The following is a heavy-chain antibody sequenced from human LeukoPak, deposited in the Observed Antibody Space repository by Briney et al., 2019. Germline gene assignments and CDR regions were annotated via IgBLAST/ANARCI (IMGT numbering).Heavy chain of an antibody. J-gene: IGHJ6*02. D-gene: IGHD4-4*01. CDR2: FDPEDGET. V-gene: IGHV1-24*01. CDR3: ATALKVTLAYYYYGMDV. Sequence: ASVKVSCKVSGYTLTELSMHWVRQAPGKGLEWMGGFDPEDGETIYAQKFQGRVTMTEDTSTDTAYMELSSLRSGDTAVYYCATALKVTLAYYYYGMDVWGQGTTVTVSS. CDR1: GYTLTELS.